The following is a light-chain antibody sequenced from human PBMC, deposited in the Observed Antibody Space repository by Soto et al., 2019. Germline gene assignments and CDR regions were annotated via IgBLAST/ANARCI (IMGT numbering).Light chain of an antibody. V-gene: IGKV1-17*03. J-gene: IGKJ2*01. CDR1: QGITTF. Sequence: DIQMTQSPSVVSASVGDTVTVTCRASQGITTFLAWFRQRPGRVPERLIYGASSLQSGVPSRFSGRGSGTEFTLTISSLQPEDFGIYYCLQHSSYPYKFGPGTK. CDR3: LQHSSYPYK. CDR2: GAS.